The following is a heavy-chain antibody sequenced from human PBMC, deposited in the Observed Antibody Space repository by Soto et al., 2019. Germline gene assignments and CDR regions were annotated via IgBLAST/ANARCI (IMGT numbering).Heavy chain of an antibody. D-gene: IGHD5-12*01. CDR2: IIPIFGTA. CDR1: GCTFSSYA. CDR3: ASTRDGYNQFDY. J-gene: IGHJ4*02. Sequence: SVKVARKGFGCTFSSYAISRRRQAPGQGLEWMGGIIPIFGTANYAQKFQGRVTITADKSTSTAYMELSSLRSEDTAVYHCASTRDGYNQFDYWGQGTLITVPQ. V-gene: IGHV1-69*06.